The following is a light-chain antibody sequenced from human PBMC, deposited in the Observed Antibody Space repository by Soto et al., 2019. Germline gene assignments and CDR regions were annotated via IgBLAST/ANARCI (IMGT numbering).Light chain of an antibody. J-gene: IGLJ1*01. CDR2: EVT. CDR3: YSYTTTSTYV. CDR1: TSDVGGYHF. V-gene: IGLV2-14*01. Sequence: QSALTQPASVSGSPGQSITLSCTGTTSDVGGYHFVSWYQQHPGKAPKLMIYEVTNRPSGVSDRFSGSKSGNTASLTISGLLAEDEADYYCYSYTTTSTYVFGSGTKVTVL.